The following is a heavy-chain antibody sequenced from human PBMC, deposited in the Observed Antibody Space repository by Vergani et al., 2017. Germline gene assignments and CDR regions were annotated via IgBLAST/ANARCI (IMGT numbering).Heavy chain of an antibody. CDR3: ARLTGTDDY. V-gene: IGHV1-2*06. CDR1: GYSFTAYY. J-gene: IGHJ4*02. D-gene: IGHD1-20*01. CDR2: INPYSGGT. Sequence: QVQLVQSGAEVKKPGASVKVSCKASGYSFTAYYMHWVRQAPGQGLEWMGRINPYSGGTNYAQKFQGRVTMTRDTSITTAYMELSRLRSDDTAMYYCARLTGTDDYWGQGTLVTFSS.